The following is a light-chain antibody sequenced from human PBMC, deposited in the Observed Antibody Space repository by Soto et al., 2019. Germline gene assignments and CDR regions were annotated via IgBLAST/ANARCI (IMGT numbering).Light chain of an antibody. CDR1: SSNIGAGYD. Sequence: QSVLTQPPSVSGAPGQRATISCTGSSSNIGAGYDVHWYQQLPGTAPKLLIYANTNRPSGVPDRFSGSKSGTSDSLAITGLRAEDEADYYCQSYDSSLSGYVFGTGTKVTVL. CDR3: QSYDSSLSGYV. CDR2: ANT. V-gene: IGLV1-40*01. J-gene: IGLJ1*01.